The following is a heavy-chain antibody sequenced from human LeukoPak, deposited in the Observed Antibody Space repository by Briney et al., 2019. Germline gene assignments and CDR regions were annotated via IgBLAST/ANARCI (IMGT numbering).Heavy chain of an antibody. J-gene: IGHJ5*02. Sequence: SGTLSLTCAVPGGSISSSNWWSWVRQPPGKGLEWIGEIYHSGSTNYNPSLKSRVTISVDKSKNQFSLKLSSVTAADTAVYYCARIYCSSTSCYDSEPPEEFDPWGQGTLVTVS. V-gene: IGHV4-4*02. CDR1: GGSISSSNW. CDR2: IYHSGST. D-gene: IGHD2-2*01. CDR3: ARIYCSSTSCYDSEPPEEFDP.